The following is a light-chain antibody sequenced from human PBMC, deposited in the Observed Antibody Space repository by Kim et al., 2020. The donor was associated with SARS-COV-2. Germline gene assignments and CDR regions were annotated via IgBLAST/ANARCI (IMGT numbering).Light chain of an antibody. Sequence: SYELTQPPSVSVSPGQTASITCSGDKLGDKYACWYQQKPGQSPVLVIYQDSKRPSGIPERFSGSNSGNTATLTISGTQAMDEADYYCQAWDSSTVVFSGGTKVTVL. CDR3: QAWDSSTVV. J-gene: IGLJ2*01. CDR1: KLGDKY. CDR2: QDS. V-gene: IGLV3-1*01.